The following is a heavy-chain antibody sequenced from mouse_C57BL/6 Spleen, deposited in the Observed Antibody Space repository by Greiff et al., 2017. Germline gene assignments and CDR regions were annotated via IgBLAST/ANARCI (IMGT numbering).Heavy chain of an antibody. J-gene: IGHJ4*01. CDR1: GYTFTSYW. V-gene: IGHV1-52*01. CDR3: ARRDRGYAMDY. CDR2: IDPSDSET. Sequence: QVQLKQPGAELVRPGSSVKLSCKASGYTFTSYWMHWVKQRPIQGLEWIGNIDPSDSETHYNQKFKDKATLTVDKSSSTAYMQLSSLTSEDSAVYYCARRDRGYAMDYWGQGTSVTVSS. D-gene: IGHD3-3*01.